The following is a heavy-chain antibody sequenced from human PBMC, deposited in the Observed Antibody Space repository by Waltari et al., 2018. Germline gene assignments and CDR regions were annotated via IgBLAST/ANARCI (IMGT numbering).Heavy chain of an antibody. CDR2: IQRSGRT. V-gene: IGHV4-4*02. Sequence: QMQLQESGPGLVKPSGTLSVPCTVSGDSKSSCDWWSWVRQSPEKGLEWIGQIQRSGRTHYNPSFESRVSISIDTSNNQFSLKVSSTTAADTAVYYCARDRGRGIYLDSWGRGTLVTVSA. CDR1: GDSKSSCDW. D-gene: IGHD5-12*01. CDR3: ARDRGRGIYLDS. J-gene: IGHJ4*02.